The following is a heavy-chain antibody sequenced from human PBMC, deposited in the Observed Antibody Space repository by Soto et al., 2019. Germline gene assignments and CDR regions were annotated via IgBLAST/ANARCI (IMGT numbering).Heavy chain of an antibody. Sequence: QVQLVESGGGVVQPGRSLRLSCAASGFTFSSYGMHWVRQAPGKGLEWVAVIWYEGSTKYYAASVKGRFTISRDSSENTLYLQMNSLRAEDTAVYYCARVDHYGSGGYYLSGLGDYFDYWGQGTLVTVSS. V-gene: IGHV3-33*01. J-gene: IGHJ4*02. D-gene: IGHD3-10*01. CDR1: GFTFSSYG. CDR2: IWYEGSTK. CDR3: ARVDHYGSGGYYLSGLGDYFDY.